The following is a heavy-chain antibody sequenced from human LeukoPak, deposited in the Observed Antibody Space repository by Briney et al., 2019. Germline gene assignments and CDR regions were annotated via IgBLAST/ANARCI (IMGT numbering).Heavy chain of an antibody. CDR2: IRSKADSYAT. D-gene: IGHD3-10*01. V-gene: IGHV3-73*01. CDR3: TRQNAGYGSGSYYYYYYYMDV. Sequence: PGGSLKLSCAASGFTFSGSAMHWVRQASGKGLEWVGRIRSKADSYATAYAASVKGRFTISRDDSKNTAYLQMNSLKTEDTAVYYCTRQNAGYGSGSYYYYYYYMDVWGKGTTVTVSS. J-gene: IGHJ6*03. CDR1: GFTFSGSA.